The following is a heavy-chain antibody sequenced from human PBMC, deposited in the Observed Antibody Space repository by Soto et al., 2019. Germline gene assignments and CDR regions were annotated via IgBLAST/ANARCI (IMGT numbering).Heavy chain of an antibody. CDR3: ANHGGFDF. CDR2: ISIRGDYR. J-gene: IGHJ3*01. V-gene: IGHV3-23*01. Sequence: EGQLLQSGGGLVQPGEALRLSCAAAGFTFSSCGMRWVRQAPGKGLEGVSSISIRGDYRYYADSVKGRFTISRDNSKNTLYLQMSSLTAEDTALYYCANHGGFDFWGQGTMVAVSS. D-gene: IGHD4-17*01. CDR1: GFTFSSCG.